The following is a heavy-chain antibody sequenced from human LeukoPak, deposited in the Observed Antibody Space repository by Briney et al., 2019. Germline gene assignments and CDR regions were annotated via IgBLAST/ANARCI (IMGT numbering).Heavy chain of an antibody. CDR1: GDSISSAY. CDR2: IYHTGST. D-gene: IGHD2-2*01. Sequence: SETLSLTCTVSGDSISSAYWSWIRQSPGKGLEWIGYIYHTGSTYYNPSLKSRLTISVDTSKNQFSLKLSSVTAADTAVYYCARGGCSSTSCSDPWGQGTLVTVSS. CDR3: ARGGCSSTSCSDP. V-gene: IGHV4-59*12. J-gene: IGHJ5*02.